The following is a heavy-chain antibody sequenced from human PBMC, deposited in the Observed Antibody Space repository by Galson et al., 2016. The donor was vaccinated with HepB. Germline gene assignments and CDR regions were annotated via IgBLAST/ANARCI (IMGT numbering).Heavy chain of an antibody. J-gene: IGHJ5*02. CDR1: GFIFTDSA. Sequence: SLRLSCAASGFIFTDSAMRWVRQAPGKGLEWVSTVSGSGGITHYADSVKGRFTISRDNSKKTLYLQMNFLRVEDTAVYYCAKELRFDPRGQGTLVTVSS. CDR2: VSGSGGIT. CDR3: AKELRFDP. V-gene: IGHV3-23*01.